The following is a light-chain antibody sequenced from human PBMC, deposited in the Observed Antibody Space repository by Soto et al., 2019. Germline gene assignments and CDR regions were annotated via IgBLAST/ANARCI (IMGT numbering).Light chain of an antibody. V-gene: IGKV3-15*01. CDR3: QQYNNWPPCT. J-gene: IGKJ1*01. CDR1: QSVSSN. CDR2: GAS. Sequence: EIVMTQSPATLSVSPGERATLSCRASQSVSSNLAWYQQKPGQAPRLLIYGASTRATGIPARFSGSGSGTEFTLTISSLQSEDFAVYSCQQYNNWPPCTFGQGTKVDIK.